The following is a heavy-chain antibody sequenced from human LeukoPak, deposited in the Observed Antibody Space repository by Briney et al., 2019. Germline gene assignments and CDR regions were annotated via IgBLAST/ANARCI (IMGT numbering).Heavy chain of an antibody. CDR2: IYYSGST. Sequence: SETLSLTCTVSGGSISSCGYYWSWIRQHPGTGLEWIGYIYYSGSTYYNPSLKSRVTISVDTSKNQSSLKLSSVTAADTAVYYCARGSTVTTALDPWGQGTLVTVSS. CDR1: GGSISSCGYY. V-gene: IGHV4-31*03. J-gene: IGHJ5*02. CDR3: ARGSTVTTALDP. D-gene: IGHD4-17*01.